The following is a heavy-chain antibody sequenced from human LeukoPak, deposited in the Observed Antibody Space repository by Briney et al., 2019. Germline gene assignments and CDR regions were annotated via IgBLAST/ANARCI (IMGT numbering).Heavy chain of an antibody. CDR3: ARMTTATNYDAFDI. V-gene: IGHV5-51*01. Sequence: GESMKICSKASGYSFTSYWICWVRQMPGKGLEWMGIIYPGDSDTSYNPSSQSQVTISADKSISTSYLQWSSLKASDTAMYYCARMTTATNYDAFDIWGQGTMVTVSS. J-gene: IGHJ3*02. D-gene: IGHD4-17*01. CDR2: IYPGDSDT. CDR1: GYSFTSYW.